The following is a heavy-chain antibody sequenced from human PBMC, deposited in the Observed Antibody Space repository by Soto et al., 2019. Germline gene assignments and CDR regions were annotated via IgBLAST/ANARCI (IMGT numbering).Heavy chain of an antibody. CDR2: IYNSGSS. J-gene: IGHJ2*01. D-gene: IGHD4-4*01. CDR1: GGSISSSNW. Sequence: QVQLQESGPGLVKPSGTLSLTCAVSGGSISSSNWWSWVRQPPGKGLEWIGEIYNSGSSNNNPSLKSRVTISVDKSKNQFSLKLSSVPAADTAVYYCASWRATVTEFYGYFDLWGRGTLVTVSS. CDR3: ASWRATVTEFYGYFDL. V-gene: IGHV4-4*02.